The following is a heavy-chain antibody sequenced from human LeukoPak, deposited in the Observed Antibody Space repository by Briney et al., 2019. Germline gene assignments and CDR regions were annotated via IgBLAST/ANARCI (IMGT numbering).Heavy chain of an antibody. CDR2: INADGSST. J-gene: IGHJ4*02. Sequence: GGSLRLSCAASGFTFSSYWMHWVRQAPGKGLVWVSRINADGSSTSYADSVKGRFTISRDNAKNTLYLQMNSLRAADTAVYYCAPSSLTYSSGWYGYWGQGTLVTVSS. CDR3: APSSLTYSSGWYGY. CDR1: GFTFSSYW. D-gene: IGHD6-19*01. V-gene: IGHV3-74*01.